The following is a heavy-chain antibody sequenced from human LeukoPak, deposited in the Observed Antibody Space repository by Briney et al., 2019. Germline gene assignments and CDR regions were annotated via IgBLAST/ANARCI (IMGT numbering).Heavy chain of an antibody. V-gene: IGHV4-31*02. J-gene: IGHJ4*02. D-gene: IGHD2-15*01. CDR2: IYYSGST. CDR3: ARVRCSGGSCYYDY. Sequence: LRLSCAASGFTFSSYAMSWIRQHPGKGLEWIGYIYYSGSTYYNPSLKSRVTISVDTSKNQFSLKLSSVTAADTAVYYCARVRCSGGSCYYDYWGQGTLVTVSS. CDR1: GFTFSSYA.